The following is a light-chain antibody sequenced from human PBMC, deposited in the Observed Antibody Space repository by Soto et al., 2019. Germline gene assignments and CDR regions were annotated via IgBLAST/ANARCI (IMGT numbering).Light chain of an antibody. CDR1: HNDIGTYDY. J-gene: IGLJ1*01. CDR3: SSFTSNRIYV. CDR2: GVT. Sequence: QSALTQPTSVSGSAGQSITISCTGNHNDIGTYDYVSWYQQHPGRAPRLLIHGVTTRPSGISDRFSASKSGLTASLTISGLQPEDEADYYCSSFTSNRIYVFGPGTKVTV. V-gene: IGLV2-14*03.